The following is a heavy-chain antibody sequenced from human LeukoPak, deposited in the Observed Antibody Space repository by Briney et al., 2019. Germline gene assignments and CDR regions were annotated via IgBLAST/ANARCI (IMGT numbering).Heavy chain of an antibody. V-gene: IGHV5-51*01. Sequence: GESLQISCKGSGSTFTTYWIGWVRQMPGKGLEGMGIIYPGDSDTRYSPSFQGLVTISADKSINTAYLQWSSLKASDTAIYYCARQAGYCGSTSCSRSEFDYWGQGTLVTVSS. D-gene: IGHD2-2*01. CDR1: GSTFTTYW. CDR2: IYPGDSDT. J-gene: IGHJ4*02. CDR3: ARQAGYCGSTSCSRSEFDY.